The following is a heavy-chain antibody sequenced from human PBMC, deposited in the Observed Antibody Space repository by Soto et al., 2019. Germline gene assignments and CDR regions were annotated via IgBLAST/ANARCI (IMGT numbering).Heavy chain of an antibody. CDR3: ARVLRGWFDP. J-gene: IGHJ5*02. CDR1: GGSITSANW. CDR2: ISHSGIT. Sequence: SETLSLTCALSGGSITSANWWTWVRQPPGGGLEWIGEISHSGITNYKASLKSRVTMSVDKTKNDVSLKLTSVTAADTAVYYCARVLRGWFDPWGQGTPVTVSS. V-gene: IGHV4-4*02.